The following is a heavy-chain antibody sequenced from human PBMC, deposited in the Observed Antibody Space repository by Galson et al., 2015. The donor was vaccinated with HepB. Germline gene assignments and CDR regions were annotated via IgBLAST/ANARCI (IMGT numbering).Heavy chain of an antibody. D-gene: IGHD2-15*01. Sequence: ETLSLTCTVSGGSISSSSYYWGWIRQPPGKGLEWIGSIYYSGSTYYNPSLKSRVTISVDTSKNQFSLKLSSVTAADTAVYYCARLHGSFGQLTYYYYYGMDVWGQGTTVTVSS. CDR2: IYYSGST. CDR1: GGSISSSSYY. J-gene: IGHJ6*02. V-gene: IGHV4-39*01. CDR3: ARLHGSFGQLTYYYYYGMDV.